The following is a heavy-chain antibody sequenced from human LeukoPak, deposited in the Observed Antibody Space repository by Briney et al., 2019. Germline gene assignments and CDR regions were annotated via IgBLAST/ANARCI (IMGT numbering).Heavy chain of an antibody. CDR2: IYYSGST. V-gene: IGHV4-59*08. CDR1: GGSISSYY. D-gene: IGHD3-22*01. CDR3: ARSGDHYYDSSGYYEAFDI. J-gene: IGHJ3*02. Sequence: PSETLSLTCTVSGGSISSYYWSWIRQPPGKGLEWIGYIYYSGSTNYNPSLKSRVTISVDTSKNQFSLKLSSVTAAGTAVYYCARSGDHYYDSSGYYEAFDIWGQGTMVTVSS.